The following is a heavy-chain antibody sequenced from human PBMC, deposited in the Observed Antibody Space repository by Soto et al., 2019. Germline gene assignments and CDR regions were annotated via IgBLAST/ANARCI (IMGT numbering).Heavy chain of an antibody. CDR2: IIPILGIA. D-gene: IGHD2-8*01. CDR3: AKGVGRVWFDP. CDR1: GGTFSSYT. Sequence: QVQLVQPGAEVKKPGSSVKVSCKASGGTFSSYTISWVRQAPGQGLEWMGRIIPILGIANYAQKFQGRVTITADKSTSTAYMELSSLRSEDTAVYYCAKGVGRVWFDPWGQGTLVTVSS. J-gene: IGHJ5*02. V-gene: IGHV1-69*02.